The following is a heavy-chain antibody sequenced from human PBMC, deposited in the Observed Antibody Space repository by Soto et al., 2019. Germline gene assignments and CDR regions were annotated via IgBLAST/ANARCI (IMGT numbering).Heavy chain of an antibody. V-gene: IGHV1-2*04. J-gene: IGHJ5*02. D-gene: IGHD2-21*02. CDR2: INPKDGAT. Sequence: QVQLVQSGAEVRRPGASVRVSCKASGYSFIDYYINWVRQAPGQGLEWMGWINPKDGATKSAQKFQDWVTMTSDTSHTTAYLDLRSDDTAVYYCARGRKVVATPARDDWFEPWGQGTLVTVSS. CDR3: ARGRKVVATPARDDWFEP. CDR1: GYSFIDYY.